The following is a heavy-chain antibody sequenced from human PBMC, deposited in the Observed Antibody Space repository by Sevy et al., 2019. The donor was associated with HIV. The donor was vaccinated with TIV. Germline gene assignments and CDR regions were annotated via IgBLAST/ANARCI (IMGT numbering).Heavy chain of an antibody. CDR1: GFTFSDHY. D-gene: IGHD6-13*01. Sequence: GGSLRLSCAASGFTFSDHYMEWVRQAPGKGLEWVGRIRNKADSYTTEYAASVKGRFTNSRDHSKNSLYVLMNGLKTEETVVEYCAAHAGIAAAGRVFDYWGQGTLVTVSS. J-gene: IGHJ4*02. CDR2: IRNKADSYTT. CDR3: AAHAGIAAAGRVFDY. V-gene: IGHV3-72*01.